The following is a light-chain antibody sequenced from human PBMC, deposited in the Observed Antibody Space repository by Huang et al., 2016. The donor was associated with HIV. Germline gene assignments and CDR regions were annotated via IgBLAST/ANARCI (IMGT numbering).Light chain of an antibody. CDR3: QQRRSWPLT. V-gene: IGKV3-11*01. J-gene: IGKJ4*01. CDR2: DGS. Sequence: EVVLTQSPPTLSLFPGETATLSCRASQTIGTYVAWYQQRPGQGPRLLIYDGSNRAAGVPALISGAGSGTTFTLSISGLESEDFGVYYCQQRRSWPLTFGGGTKVEV. CDR1: QTIGTY.